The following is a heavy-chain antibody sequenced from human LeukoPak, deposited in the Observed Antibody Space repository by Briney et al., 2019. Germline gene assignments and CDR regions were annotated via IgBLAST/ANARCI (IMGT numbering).Heavy chain of an antibody. V-gene: IGHV3-7*01. CDR3: ARDGGHGGDLDY. J-gene: IGHJ4*02. CDR2: IKQDGSEK. CDR1: GFTFTTYW. D-gene: IGHD2-21*02. Sequence: GESLKISCAASGFTFTTYWMHWVRQAPGKGLEWVANIKQDGSEKYHVDSVKGRFTISRDNGKNSVYLQMNSLRAEDTAVYYCARDGGHGGDLDYWGQGTLVTVSS.